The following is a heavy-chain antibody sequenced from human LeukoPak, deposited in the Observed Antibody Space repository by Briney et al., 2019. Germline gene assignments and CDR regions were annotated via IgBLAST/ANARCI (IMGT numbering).Heavy chain of an antibody. CDR2: ISYDGSNK. CDR3: AKGASGSYYAEYFQH. J-gene: IGHJ1*01. Sequence: GRSLRLSCAASGFTFSSYGMHWVRQAPGKGLEWVAVISYDGSNKYYADSVKDRFTISRDNSKNTLYLQMNSLRAEDTAVYYCAKGASGSYYAEYFQHWGQGTLVTVSS. V-gene: IGHV3-30*18. CDR1: GFTFSSYG. D-gene: IGHD1-26*01.